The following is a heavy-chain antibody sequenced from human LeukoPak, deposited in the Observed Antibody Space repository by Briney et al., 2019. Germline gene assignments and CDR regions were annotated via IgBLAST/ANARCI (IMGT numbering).Heavy chain of an antibody. CDR3: ARVYGDPGGYYYGMDV. Sequence: SVKVSCKASGGTFSSYAISWVRQAPGQGLEWMGGIIPIFGTANYAQKFQGRVTITADESTSTAYMELSSLRSEDTAVYYCARVYGDPGGYYYGMDVWGQGTTVTISS. V-gene: IGHV1-69*13. J-gene: IGHJ6*02. CDR2: IIPIFGTA. CDR1: GGTFSSYA. D-gene: IGHD4-17*01.